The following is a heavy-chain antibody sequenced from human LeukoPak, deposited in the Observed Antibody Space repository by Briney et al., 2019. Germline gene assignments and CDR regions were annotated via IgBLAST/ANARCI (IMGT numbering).Heavy chain of an antibody. J-gene: IGHJ6*03. D-gene: IGHD4-23*01. V-gene: IGHV1-69*01. Sequence: SVTVSCKASGGTFSSYAISWVRQAPGQGLEWMGGIIPIFGTANYAQKFQGRVTITADESTSTAYMELSSLRSEDTAVYYCARGSYGGDYYYYYYMDVWGKGTTVTVSS. CDR1: GGTFSSYA. CDR3: ARGSYGGDYYYYYYMDV. CDR2: IIPIFGTA.